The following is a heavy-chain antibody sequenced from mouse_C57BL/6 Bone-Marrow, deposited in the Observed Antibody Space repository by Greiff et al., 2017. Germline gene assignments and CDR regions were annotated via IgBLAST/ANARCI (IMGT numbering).Heavy chain of an antibody. CDR2: ISYDGSN. Sequence: EVKLQESGPGLVKPSQSLSLTCSVTGYSITSGYYWNWIRQFPGNKLEWMGYISYDGSNNYNPSLKNRISITRDTSKTQFFLKLNSVTTEDTATYYCARYGSSYGYWGQGTTLTVSS. D-gene: IGHD1-1*01. V-gene: IGHV3-6*01. CDR1: GYSITSGYY. CDR3: ARYGSSYGY. J-gene: IGHJ2*01.